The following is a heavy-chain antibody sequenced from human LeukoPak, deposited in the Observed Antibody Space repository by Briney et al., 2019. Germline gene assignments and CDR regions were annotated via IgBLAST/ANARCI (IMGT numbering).Heavy chain of an antibody. CDR2: IKQDGSEK. D-gene: IGHD5/OR15-5a*01. Sequence: GGSLRLSCAASGFTLTSRWMSWVRQAPGKGLEWVANIKQDGSEKFYVDSVKGRFTISRDNAKKSLYLQMNSLRAEDTAVYYCVRPVYFAADYWGQGTLVTVSS. CDR1: GFTLTSRW. J-gene: IGHJ4*02. V-gene: IGHV3-7*01. CDR3: VRPVYFAADY.